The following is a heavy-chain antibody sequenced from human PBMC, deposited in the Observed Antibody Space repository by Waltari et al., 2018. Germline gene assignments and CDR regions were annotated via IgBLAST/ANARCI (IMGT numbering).Heavy chain of an antibody. V-gene: IGHV3-21*01. D-gene: IGHD6-19*01. CDR2: ISSSSSYI. J-gene: IGHJ4*02. CDR1: GFTFSSYS. CDR3: ARDLPGIAVAGKAGSCDY. Sequence: EVQLVESGGGLVKPGGSLRLSCAASGFTFSSYSMNWVRQAPGKGLEWVSSISSSSSYIYYADSVKGRFTISRDNAKNSLYLQMNSLRAEDTAVYYCARDLPGIAVAGKAGSCDYWGQGTLVTVSS.